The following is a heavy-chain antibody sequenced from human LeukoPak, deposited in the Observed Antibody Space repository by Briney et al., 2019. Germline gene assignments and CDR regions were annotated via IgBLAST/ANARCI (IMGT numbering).Heavy chain of an antibody. V-gene: IGHV3-23*01. D-gene: IGHD3-10*01. CDR3: AKAGSGSGSYAFDI. J-gene: IGHJ3*02. CDR2: ISGNGGRT. CDR1: GFTFSSYA. Sequence: GSLRLAFSASGFTFSSYAMRWVRQAPGKGLGWVSAISGNGGRTYYADSVKGRFTISRDNSKNTLYLQMSSLRAEDTAVYYCAKAGSGSGSYAFDIWGQGTMVTVSS.